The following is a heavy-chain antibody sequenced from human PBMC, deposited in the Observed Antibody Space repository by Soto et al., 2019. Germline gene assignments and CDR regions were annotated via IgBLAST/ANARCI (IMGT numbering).Heavy chain of an antibody. Sequence: SETLSLTCTVSGGSISSSSYYWGWIRQPPGKGLEWIGSIYYSGSTYYNPSLRSRVTISVDTSKNQFSLKLSSVTAADTAVYYCARPNIAAAGTLVYWFDPWGQGTLVTVSS. CDR1: GGSISSSSYY. J-gene: IGHJ5*02. CDR3: ARPNIAAAGTLVYWFDP. CDR2: IYYSGST. V-gene: IGHV4-39*01. D-gene: IGHD6-13*01.